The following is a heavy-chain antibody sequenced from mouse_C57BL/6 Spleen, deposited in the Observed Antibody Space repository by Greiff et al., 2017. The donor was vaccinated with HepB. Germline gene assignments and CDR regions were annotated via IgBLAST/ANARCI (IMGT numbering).Heavy chain of an antibody. CDR3: ARSGGYFAWFAY. CDR1: GYTFTSYG. D-gene: IGHD2-3*01. J-gene: IGHJ3*01. Sequence: VQLQESGAELARPGASVKLSCKASGYTFTSYGISWVKQSTGQGLEWIGEIYPRSGNTYYNEKFKGKATLTADKSSSTAYMELRSLTSEDSAVYFCARSGGYFAWFAYWGQGTLVTVSA. CDR2: IYPRSGNT. V-gene: IGHV1-81*01.